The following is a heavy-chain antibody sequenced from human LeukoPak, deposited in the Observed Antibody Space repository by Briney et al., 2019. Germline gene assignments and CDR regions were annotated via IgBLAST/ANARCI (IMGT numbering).Heavy chain of an antibody. J-gene: IGHJ4*02. CDR1: GFSCSTSW. Sequence: GGSLRLSCLASGFSCSTSWMTWVRQAPGKGLEWVANIRKDGREIHYADSLKGRFTISRDNTKNSLFLQMNSLRAEDTGVYYCARDGDSWNDFDHWGQGTLVTVSS. V-gene: IGHV3-7*01. CDR2: IRKDGREI. CDR3: ARDGDSWNDFDH. D-gene: IGHD1-1*01.